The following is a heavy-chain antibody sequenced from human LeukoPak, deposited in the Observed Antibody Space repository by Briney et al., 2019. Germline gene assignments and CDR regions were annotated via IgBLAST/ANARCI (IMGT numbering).Heavy chain of an antibody. CDR1: GFTFSNYG. CDR2: ISSDGSHK. J-gene: IGHJ4*02. V-gene: IGHV3-30*03. Sequence: AGSSLRLSCSASGFTFSNYGMHWVRQAPGKGLEWLAVISSDGSHKFYGDSVTGRFTISRDNSKNTLYLQMNSLRPEDTAVYYCASTSGSAGGQGTLVTVSS. D-gene: IGHD1-26*01. CDR3: ASTSGSA.